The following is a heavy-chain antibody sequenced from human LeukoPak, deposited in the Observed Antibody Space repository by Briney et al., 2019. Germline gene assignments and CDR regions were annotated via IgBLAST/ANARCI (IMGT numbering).Heavy chain of an antibody. CDR2: IYPRDGST. Sequence: ASVKVSCKASGYTFTSNYIHWVRQAPGQGLEWMGMIYPRDGSTSYAQKFQGRVTVTRDTSTSTAHMELSGLRSEDTAVYYCARDQEGFDYWGQGTLVAVSS. J-gene: IGHJ4*02. CDR1: GYTFTSNY. V-gene: IGHV1-46*01. CDR3: ARDQEGFDY.